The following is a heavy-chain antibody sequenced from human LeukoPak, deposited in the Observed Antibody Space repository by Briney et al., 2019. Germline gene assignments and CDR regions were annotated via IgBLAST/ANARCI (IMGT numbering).Heavy chain of an antibody. CDR2: ARNKANSYTT. J-gene: IGHJ4*02. V-gene: IGHV3-72*01. CDR3: RGPLW. CDR1: GFTFSDHY. D-gene: IGHD3-10*01. Sequence: PGGSLRLSCAASGFTFSDHYMDWVRQAPGKGLERVGRARNKANSYTTEYAASVKDRFTISRDDSKNSLYLQMNSLKTEDTAVYYCRGPLWWGQGTLVTVSS.